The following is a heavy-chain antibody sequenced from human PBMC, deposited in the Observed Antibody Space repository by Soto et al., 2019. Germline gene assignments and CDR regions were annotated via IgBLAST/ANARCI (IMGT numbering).Heavy chain of an antibody. CDR1: ELQFRDYY. CDR3: ARDADILTGSDAFDI. D-gene: IGHD3-9*01. CDR2: ITSSSSYT. Sequence: GGFMRHPSAASELQFRDYYMRWIRTQPGKGLEWVSYITSSSSYTNYADSVKGRFTISRDNAKNSLYLQMNSLRAEDTAVYYCARDADILTGSDAFDIWGQGTMVTVSS. V-gene: IGHV3-11*05. J-gene: IGHJ3*02.